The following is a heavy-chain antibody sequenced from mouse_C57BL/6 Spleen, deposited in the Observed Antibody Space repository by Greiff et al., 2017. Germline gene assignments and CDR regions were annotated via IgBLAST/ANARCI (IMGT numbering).Heavy chain of an antibody. CDR2: IYPGSGST. J-gene: IGHJ1*03. V-gene: IGHV1-55*01. Sequence: QVHVKQPGAELVKPGASVKMSCKASGYTFTSYWITWVKQRPGQGLEWIGDIYPGSGSTNYNEKFKSKATLTVDTSSSTAYMQLSSLTSEDSAVYYCARLLSSYWYFDVWGTGTTVTVSS. D-gene: IGHD1-1*01. CDR1: GYTFTSYW. CDR3: ARLLSSYWYFDV.